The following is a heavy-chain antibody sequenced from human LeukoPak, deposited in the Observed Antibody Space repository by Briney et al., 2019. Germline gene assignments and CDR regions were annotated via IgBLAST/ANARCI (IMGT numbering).Heavy chain of an antibody. CDR3: ARDPVRDAFDI. D-gene: IGHD3-10*01. CDR1: GFTFSNYW. CDR2: IKQDGSEK. V-gene: IGHV3-7*01. Sequence: GGSLRLSCAASGFTFSNYWMSWVRQAPGKELEWVANIKQDGSEKYYVDSVKGRFTISRDNAKNSLYLRMNSLRAEDTAVYYCARDPVRDAFDIWGQGTMVTVSS. J-gene: IGHJ3*02.